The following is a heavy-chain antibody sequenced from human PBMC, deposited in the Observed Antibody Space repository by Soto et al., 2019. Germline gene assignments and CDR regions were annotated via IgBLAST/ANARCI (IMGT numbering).Heavy chain of an antibody. CDR2: ISASGGST. V-gene: IGHV3-23*01. CDR3: TRGRIGSGYDLSEY. CDR1: GFNFVTSA. J-gene: IGHJ4*02. D-gene: IGHD5-12*01. Sequence: AGGSLRLSCAVSGFNFVTSAMTWVRQAPGKGLEWVSAISASGGSTYYAASVKGRFTISRDNSKNTLFLQMNSLRAGDTAIYYCTRGRIGSGYDLSEYWGQGALVTVSS.